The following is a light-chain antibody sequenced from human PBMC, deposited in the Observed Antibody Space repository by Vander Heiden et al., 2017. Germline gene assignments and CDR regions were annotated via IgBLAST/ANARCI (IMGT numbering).Light chain of an antibody. J-gene: IGLJ3*02. CDR3: CSYAGSYPWV. CDR2: EVS. CDR1: SSDVGGYNY. Sequence: QSALTQPRSVSGSPGQSVTISCTGTSSDVGGYNYVSWYQQHPGKAPKLMIYEVSERPSGVPDRFSGSKSGNTASLTISGLQAEDEADYYCCSYAGSYPWVFGGGTKLTVL. V-gene: IGLV2-11*01.